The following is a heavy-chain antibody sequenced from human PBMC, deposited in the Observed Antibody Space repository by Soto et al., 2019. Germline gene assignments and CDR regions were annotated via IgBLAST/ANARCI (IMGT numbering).Heavy chain of an antibody. V-gene: IGHV1-69*06. CDR2: IIPVSGTA. J-gene: IGHJ3*02. D-gene: IGHD1-26*01. CDR1: GGTFSRYG. CDR3: ASTGEAPEGDESGRGDSFDI. Sequence: SVQVSCKASGGTFSRYGFIWVRQVPGQGLEWMGGIIPVSGTAYYAVKFQGRVTITVDRVTSTGYMELTRLRSEETAVYFCASTGEAPEGDESGRGDSFDIWGQGAKVTVSS.